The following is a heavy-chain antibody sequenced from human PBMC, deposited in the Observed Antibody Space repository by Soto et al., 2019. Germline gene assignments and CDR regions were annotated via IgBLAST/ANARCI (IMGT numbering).Heavy chain of an antibody. Sequence: SVNVSCQASGGTFSSYAISWVHQAPGQGLEWMGGINPIFGTANYAQKFQGRVTIAADESTSTAYMELSSLRSEETAVYYCARVVGYYDSSVYYDYWGQGTLVTVSS. CDR2: INPIFGTA. V-gene: IGHV1-69*13. CDR1: GGTFSSYA. J-gene: IGHJ4*02. CDR3: ARVVGYYDSSVYYDY. D-gene: IGHD3-22*01.